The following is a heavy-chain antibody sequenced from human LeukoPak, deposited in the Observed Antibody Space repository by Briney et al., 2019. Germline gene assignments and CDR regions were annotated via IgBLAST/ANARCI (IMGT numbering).Heavy chain of an antibody. Sequence: SETLSLTCTVSGDSISNYYWSWIRQPPGKGLEGSGYIYYSESTNYNPSLKSRVTISTDTSKSQFSLNLRSVTAEDTGIYYCARGRCRNSGCRPYFDYWGQGTQVTVSS. CDR2: IYYSEST. D-gene: IGHD2/OR15-2a*01. V-gene: IGHV4-59*01. J-gene: IGHJ4*02. CDR3: ARGRCRNSGCRPYFDY. CDR1: GDSISNYY.